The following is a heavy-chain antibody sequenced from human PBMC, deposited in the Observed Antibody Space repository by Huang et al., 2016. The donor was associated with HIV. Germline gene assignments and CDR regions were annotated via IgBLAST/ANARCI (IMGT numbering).Heavy chain of an antibody. V-gene: IGHV1-18*04. CDR1: GYTFISYG. J-gene: IGHJ6*02. Sequence: QVQLVQSGAEVKKPGASVKVSCRASGYTFISYGITWVRQAPGQGLEWMGWYSPSYGYTNYAQQFQGRVTMTTDTSTNTGYMEVRSLRSDDTAVYYCARDLGTTVVPDGMDVWGQGTTVTVSS. CDR2: YSPSYGYT. CDR3: ARDLGTTVVPDGMDV. D-gene: IGHD4-17*01.